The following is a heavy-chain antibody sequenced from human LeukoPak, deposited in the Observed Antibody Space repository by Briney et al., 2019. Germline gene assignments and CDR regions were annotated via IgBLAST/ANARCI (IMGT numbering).Heavy chain of an antibody. CDR1: GFTFSGSA. CDR3: TRGTYYDILTYAFDI. Sequence: GGSLKLSCAASGFTFSGSAMHWVRQASGKGLEWVGRIRSKANSYATAYAASVKGRFTISRDDSKNTAYLQMNSLKTEDTAVYYCTRGTYYDILTYAFDIWGQGTMVTVSS. J-gene: IGHJ3*02. CDR2: IRSKANSYAT. D-gene: IGHD3-9*01. V-gene: IGHV3-73*01.